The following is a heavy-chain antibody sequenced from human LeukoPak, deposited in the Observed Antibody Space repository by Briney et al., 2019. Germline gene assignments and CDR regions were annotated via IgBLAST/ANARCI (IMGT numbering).Heavy chain of an antibody. Sequence: GGSLRLSCAASGFTFSNYSMNWVRQAPGKGLEWVSYISSSSNTIYYADSVKGRFTISRDNAQNSLYLQMNSLRGEDTAVYYCARDRHSGSYYGYFDYWGQGTLVIVSS. J-gene: IGHJ4*02. CDR1: GFTFSNYS. CDR3: ARDRHSGSYYGYFDY. CDR2: ISSSSNTI. D-gene: IGHD1-26*01. V-gene: IGHV3-48*01.